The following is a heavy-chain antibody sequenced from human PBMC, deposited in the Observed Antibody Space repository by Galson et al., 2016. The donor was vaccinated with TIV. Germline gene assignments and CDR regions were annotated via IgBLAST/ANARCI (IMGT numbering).Heavy chain of an antibody. V-gene: IGHV3-21*01. D-gene: IGHD6-13*01. J-gene: IGHJ4*02. CDR1: GFTFSSHT. CDR3: TRVPQTYSRSWYDFDY. Sequence: SLRLSCAASGFTFSSHTMNWVRQAPGTGLELVSSISGGNSYIYYADSVKGRFTISRDNAKNSLFLQMNSLRGEDTAVYYCTRVPQTYSRSWYDFDYWGQGALVTVSS. CDR2: ISGGNSYI.